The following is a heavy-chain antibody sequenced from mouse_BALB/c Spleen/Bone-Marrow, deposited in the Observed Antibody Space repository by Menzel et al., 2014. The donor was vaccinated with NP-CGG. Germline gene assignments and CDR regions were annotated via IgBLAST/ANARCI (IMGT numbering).Heavy chain of an antibody. CDR2: ISNGGGST. CDR3: ARQFGLRGAMDY. Sequence: EVKLVESGGGLVQPGGSLKLSCAASGFTFSSYTMSWVRQTPEKRLEWVAYISNGGGSTYYPDTVKGRFTISRDNAKNIPFLQIRSLKSEDTAMYYCARQFGLRGAMDYWGQGTPVTVSS. J-gene: IGHJ4*01. CDR1: GFTFSSYT. D-gene: IGHD3-1*01. V-gene: IGHV5-12-2*01.